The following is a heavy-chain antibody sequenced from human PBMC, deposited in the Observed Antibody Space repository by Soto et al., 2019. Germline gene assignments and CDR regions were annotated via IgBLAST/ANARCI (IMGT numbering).Heavy chain of an antibody. CDR3: VRDPWDY. CDR1: GFTVSSKY. Sequence: EVQLVESGGGLIQPGGSLRLSCAASGFTVSSKYMSWARQAPGKGLEWVSVIFIDGGTYYADSVKGRFTISRDNSKNTMYFQMNSLRADDTAVYYCVRDPWDYWGQGTLVTVSS. CDR2: IFIDGGT. J-gene: IGHJ4*02. V-gene: IGHV3-53*01.